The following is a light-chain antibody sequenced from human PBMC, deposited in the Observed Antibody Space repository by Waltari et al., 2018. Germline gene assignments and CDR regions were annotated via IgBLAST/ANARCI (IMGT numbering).Light chain of an antibody. CDR3: QQYNNWRT. CDR2: GAS. CDR1: QSISRN. V-gene: IGKV3-15*01. J-gene: IGKJ2*01. Sequence: EILMTQSPPTLSVSPGERATLSCRASQSISRNLAWYQQKPGQAPRLLIYGASTRATDIPARFSGSGSGTEFTLTISSLQSEDFAIYYCQQYNNWRTFGQGTKLEI.